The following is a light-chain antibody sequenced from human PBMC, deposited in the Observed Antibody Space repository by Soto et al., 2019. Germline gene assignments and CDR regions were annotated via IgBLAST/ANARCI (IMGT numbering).Light chain of an antibody. CDR2: AAS. CDR1: QGIRKD. V-gene: IGKV1-17*01. Sequence: DIQMTQSPSSLSASVGDRVTITCRASQGIRKDLGWYQQKPGKAPKRLIYAASSLISGAPSRFRGSVSGKKFPLTISGLQPEDFATFFFLRLNTSPLTLGGGTKVETK. J-gene: IGKJ4*01. CDR3: LRLNTSPLT.